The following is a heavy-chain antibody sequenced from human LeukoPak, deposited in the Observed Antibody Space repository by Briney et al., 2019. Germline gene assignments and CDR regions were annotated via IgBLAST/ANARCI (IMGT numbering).Heavy chain of an antibody. CDR2: INPNSGGT. V-gene: IGHV1-2*02. CDR3: ARVYCTNGVCPTGAY. Sequence: VASVKVSCKASGYTFTGYYMHWVRQAPGQGREWMRWINPNSGGTNYAQKFQGRVTMTRDTSISTAYMELSRLRSDDTAVYYCARVYCTNGVCPTGAYWGQGTLVTVSS. CDR1: GYTFTGYY. J-gene: IGHJ4*02. D-gene: IGHD2-8*01.